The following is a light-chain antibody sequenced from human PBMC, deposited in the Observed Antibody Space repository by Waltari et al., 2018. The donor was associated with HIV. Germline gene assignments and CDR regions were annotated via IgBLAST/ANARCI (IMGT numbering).Light chain of an antibody. CDR2: RNN. V-gene: IGLV10-54*01. Sequence: QAGLTQPPSMSTGLGQTATFICTGDSNSVGDQGASWLQHRQGHPPKLLSHRNNNRPSEIPDRFSAFRSGNTAFLTISGLQSEDEADYFCFAWDSGLSRWVFGGGTQLTLL. CDR1: SNSVGDQG. CDR3: FAWDSGLSRWV. J-gene: IGLJ3*02.